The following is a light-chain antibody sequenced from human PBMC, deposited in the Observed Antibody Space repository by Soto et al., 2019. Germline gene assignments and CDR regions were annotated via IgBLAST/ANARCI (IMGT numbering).Light chain of an antibody. J-gene: IGLJ3*02. CDR2: EVS. Sequence: QSALTQPPSASGSPGQSVTISCTGTSSDVGDYNYVSWYQQHPGKAPKLMIYEVSKRPSGVPDRFSGSKSGNTASLTVSGLQAEDEADYYCSSYAGSHNWVFGGGTKVTVL. V-gene: IGLV2-8*01. CDR3: SSYAGSHNWV. CDR1: SSDVGDYNY.